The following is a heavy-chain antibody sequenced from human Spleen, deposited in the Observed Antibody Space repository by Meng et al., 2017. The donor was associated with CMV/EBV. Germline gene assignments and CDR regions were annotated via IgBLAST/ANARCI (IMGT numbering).Heavy chain of an antibody. V-gene: IGHV1-8*01. Sequence: ASVKVSCKASGYTFTSYDINWVRQATGQGLEWMGWMNPNSGNTGYAQNFQGRVTMTTDTSTSTVYMELRSLRSDDTAVYYCVRDRECIARSDFFDIWGQGTTVTVSS. D-gene: IGHD2-21*01. J-gene: IGHJ3*02. CDR3: VRDRECIARSDFFDI. CDR1: GYTFTSYD. CDR2: MNPNSGNT.